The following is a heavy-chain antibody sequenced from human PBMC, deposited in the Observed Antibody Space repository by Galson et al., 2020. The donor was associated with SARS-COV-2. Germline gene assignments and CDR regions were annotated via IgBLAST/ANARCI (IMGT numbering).Heavy chain of an antibody. D-gene: IGHD6-19*01. CDR3: AKDRDSSGWYYDAFDI. CDR2: ISGSGGST. CDR1: GFTFSSYA. V-gene: IGHV3-23*01. J-gene: IGHJ3*02. Sequence: GESLKISCAASGFTFSSYAMSWVRQAPGKGLEWVSAISGSGGSTYYADSVKGRFTISRDNSKNTLYLQMNSLRAEDTAVYYCAKDRDSSGWYYDAFDIWGQGTMVTVSS.